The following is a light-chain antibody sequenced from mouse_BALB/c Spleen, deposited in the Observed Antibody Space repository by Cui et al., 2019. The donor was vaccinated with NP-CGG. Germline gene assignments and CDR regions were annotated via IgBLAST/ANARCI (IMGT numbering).Light chain of an antibody. J-gene: IGLJ1*01. V-gene: IGLV1*01. CDR2: GTN. CDR3: ALWYSNHWV. Sequence: QAVVSQESALTTPPGETVTLNCRSSTGAVTTSNYANWVQEKPDHLFTGLIGGTNNRAPGVPARFSGSLIGDKAALTITGAQTEDEAIYFCALWYSNHWVFGGGTKLTVL. CDR1: TGAVTTSNY.